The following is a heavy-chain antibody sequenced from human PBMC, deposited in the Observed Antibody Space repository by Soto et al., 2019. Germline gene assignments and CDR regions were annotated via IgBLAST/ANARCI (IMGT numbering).Heavy chain of an antibody. J-gene: IGHJ5*02. CDR1: GGSISSYY. CDR3: VRAGRIVVVPAAIWVWFDP. CDR2: IYTSGST. D-gene: IGHD2-2*02. Sequence: SETLSLTCTVSGGSISSYYWSWIRQPAGKGLEWIGRIYTSGSTNYNPSLKSRVTMSVDTSKNQFSLKLSSVTAADTAVYYCVRAGRIVVVPAAIWVWFDPWGQGTLVTVSS. V-gene: IGHV4-4*07.